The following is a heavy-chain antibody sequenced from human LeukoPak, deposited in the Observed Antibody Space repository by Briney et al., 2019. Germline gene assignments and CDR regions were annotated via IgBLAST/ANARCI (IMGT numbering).Heavy chain of an antibody. V-gene: IGHV1-18*01. D-gene: IGHD3-10*01. CDR1: GYTFTSYG. CDR3: AREYSRPLETMVRGKQSRRGWFDP. CDR2: ISASNGNT. Sequence: GASVKVSCKASGYTFTSYGINWVRQAPGQGLEWMGWISASNGNTNYAQKVQGRVTMTTDTATSTAYMELRSLRSDDTAVYYCAREYSRPLETMVRGKQSRRGWFDPWGQGTLVTVSS. J-gene: IGHJ5*02.